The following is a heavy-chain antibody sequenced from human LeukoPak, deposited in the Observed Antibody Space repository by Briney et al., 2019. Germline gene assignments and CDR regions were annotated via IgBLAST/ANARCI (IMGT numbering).Heavy chain of an antibody. CDR3: ARTPIYYFDNSGYYN. Sequence: SETLSLTCTVSGGSISNYYWSWIRQPPAQGLEWIGFIYDSGSTNYNPSLKSRVTISVDTSKNQFSLKLSSVTAADTAVYYCARTPIYYFDNSGYYNWGQGTLVTVSS. CDR2: IYDSGST. D-gene: IGHD3-22*01. J-gene: IGHJ4*02. CDR1: GGSISNYY. V-gene: IGHV4-59*01.